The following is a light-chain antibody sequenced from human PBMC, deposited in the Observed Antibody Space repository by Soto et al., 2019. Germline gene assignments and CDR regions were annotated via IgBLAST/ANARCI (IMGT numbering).Light chain of an antibody. CDR2: GAS. J-gene: IGKJ5*01. Sequence: EIVLTQSPGTLSLSPGESATLSCRTSQSISTTYLAWYQQKPGQAPRLLIYGASSSATGFPDRFRGSGSGTDFTLTISRLEPEDFAVYYCQQYVSSPFTFGQGTRLEIK. CDR3: QQYVSSPFT. V-gene: IGKV3-20*01. CDR1: QSISTTY.